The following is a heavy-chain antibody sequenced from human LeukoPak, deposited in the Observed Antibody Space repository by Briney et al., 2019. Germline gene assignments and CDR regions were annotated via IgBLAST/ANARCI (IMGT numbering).Heavy chain of an antibody. CDR1: GGTFSNYA. J-gene: IGHJ4*02. D-gene: IGHD1-14*01. CDR2: INPNSGGT. CDR3: ARVLSNRVDY. Sequence: ASVKVSCKASGGTFSNYAITWVRQAPGQGLEWMGWINPNSGGTNYAQKFQGRVTMTRDTSISTAYMELSRLRSDDTAVYYCARVLSNRVDYWGQGTLVTVSS. V-gene: IGHV1-2*02.